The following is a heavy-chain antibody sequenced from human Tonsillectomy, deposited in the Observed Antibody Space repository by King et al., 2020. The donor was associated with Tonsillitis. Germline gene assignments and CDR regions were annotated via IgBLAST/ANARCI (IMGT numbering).Heavy chain of an antibody. CDR1: GGTFSSYV. D-gene: IGHD6-19*01. CDR3: ARAVDRSGWPIREAFDI. J-gene: IGHJ3*02. V-gene: IGHV1-69*01. Sequence: QLVQSGAEVKKPGSSVKVSCKASGGTFSSYVISWVRQAPGQGLEWMGGIIPIFGAANYAQKFQGRVTITADESTSTAYMELSSLRSEDTAVYYCARAVDRSGWPIREAFDIWGQGTMVTVSS. CDR2: IIPIFGAA.